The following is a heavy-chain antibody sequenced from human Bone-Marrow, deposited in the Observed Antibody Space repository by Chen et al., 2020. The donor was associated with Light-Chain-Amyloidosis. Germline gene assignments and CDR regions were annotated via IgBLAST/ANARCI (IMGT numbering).Heavy chain of an antibody. J-gene: IGHJ4*02. Sequence: EVQLVESGGGLVQPGESLRLSCAASGISFSNNWMSWVRQAPGKGLEWVADVQVDGSDKYYVDSVKGRFTISRGNAKNSLYLQMNRLRAEDTAVYYCATEYLGAYDYWGQGTLLTVSS. CDR1: GISFSNNW. D-gene: IGHD3-16*01. CDR3: ATEYLGAYDY. CDR2: VQVDGSDK. V-gene: IGHV3-7*05.